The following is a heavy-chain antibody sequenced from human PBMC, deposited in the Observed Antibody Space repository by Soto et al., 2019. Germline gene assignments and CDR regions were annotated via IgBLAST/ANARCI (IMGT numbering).Heavy chain of an antibody. CDR1: GGSISSGGYS. D-gene: IGHD2-2*01. Sequence: SETLSLTCAVSGGSISSGGYSWSWIRQPPGKGLEWIGYIYHSGSTYYNPSLKSRVTISVDGSKNQFSLKLSSVTAEDTAVYYCVRNLVVTPDSVWFDPWGQGTLVTVSS. CDR2: IYHSGST. J-gene: IGHJ5*02. V-gene: IGHV4-30-2*01. CDR3: VRNLVVTPDSVWFDP.